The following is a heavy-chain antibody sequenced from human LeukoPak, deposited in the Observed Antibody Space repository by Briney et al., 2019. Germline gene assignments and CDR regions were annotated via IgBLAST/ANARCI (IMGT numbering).Heavy chain of an antibody. CDR1: GFTFSSYA. D-gene: IGHD6-13*01. CDR3: AKATAGQIHKANRYYYYYMDV. Sequence: GGSLRLSCAASGFTFSSYAMSWVRQAPGKGLEWVSGISWNSGSIGYADSVKGRFTISRDNAKNSLYLQMNSLRAEDMALYYCAKATAGQIHKANRYYYYYMDVWGKGTTVTVSS. J-gene: IGHJ6*03. V-gene: IGHV3-9*03. CDR2: ISWNSGSI.